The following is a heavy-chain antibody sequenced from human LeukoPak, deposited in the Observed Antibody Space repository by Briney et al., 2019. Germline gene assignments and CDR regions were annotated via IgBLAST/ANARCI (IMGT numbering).Heavy chain of an antibody. CDR2: ISSSGSTI. CDR3: ARDRWDSSGWLYALEY. D-gene: IGHD6-19*01. J-gene: IGHJ4*02. Sequence: PGGSLRLSCAASGFTFSDYYMSWIRQAPGKGLEWVSYISSSGSTIYYADSVKGRFTISRDNAKNSLYLQMNSLRAEDTAVYYCARDRWDSSGWLYALEYWGQGTLVTVSS. CDR1: GFTFSDYY. V-gene: IGHV3-11*04.